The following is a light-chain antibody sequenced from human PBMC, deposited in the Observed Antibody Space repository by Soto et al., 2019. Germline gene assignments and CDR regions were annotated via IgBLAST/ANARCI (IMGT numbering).Light chain of an antibody. J-gene: IGKJ1*01. CDR2: WAS. Sequence: DIVMIQSPDSLAFSLVERDTXXXXXXXXVLYSSNNKNYLAWYQQKPGQPPKLLIYWASTRESGVPDRFSGSGSGTDFTLTMRSLQAEDVAVYYCQQYYSTPQTCGQGTKVDIK. V-gene: IGKV4-1*01. CDR1: XXVLYSSNNKNY. CDR3: QQYYSTPQT.